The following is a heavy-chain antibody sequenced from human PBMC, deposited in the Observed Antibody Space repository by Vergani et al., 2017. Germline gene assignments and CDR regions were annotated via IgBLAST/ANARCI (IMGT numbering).Heavy chain of an antibody. V-gene: IGHV3-64*01. J-gene: IGHJ4*02. Sequence: VQLVESGGGVVQPGRSLRLSCAASGFTFSSYAMHWVRQAPGKGLEYVSAISSNGGSTYYANSVKGRFTISRDNSKNTLYLQMGSLRAEDMAVYYCASSYYGRSWYYFDYWGQGTLVTVSS. CDR3: ASSYYGRSWYYFDY. CDR2: ISSNGGST. D-gene: IGHD6-13*01. CDR1: GFTFSSYA.